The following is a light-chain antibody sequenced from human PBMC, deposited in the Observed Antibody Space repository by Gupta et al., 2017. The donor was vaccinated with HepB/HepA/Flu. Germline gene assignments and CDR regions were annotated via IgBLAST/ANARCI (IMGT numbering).Light chain of an antibody. CDR2: ETH. V-gene: IGLV1-51*02. CDR1: NPNIWNNY. Sequence: QHLLTQPRSVSAAPAHKVTITCSGSNPNIWNNYVSWYQQPPGTAPKVFIDETHKRPAGIPDRFSDSKSGTSDTLGITGLQTGDEADYYCGTWDSSLIGWVFGGGTKLTVL. CDR3: GTWDSSLIGWV. J-gene: IGLJ3*02.